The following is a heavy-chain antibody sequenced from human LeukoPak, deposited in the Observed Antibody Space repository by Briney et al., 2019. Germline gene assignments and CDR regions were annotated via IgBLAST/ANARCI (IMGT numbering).Heavy chain of an antibody. CDR2: ISSSSSYI. D-gene: IGHD2-2*01. Sequence: GGSLRLSCAASGFTFSSYSMNWVRRAPGKGLEWVSSISSSSSYIYYADSVKGRFTISRDNAKNSLYLQMNSLRAEDTAVYYCARGSSVVPAAMGNWFDPWGQGTLVTVSS. CDR1: GFTFSSYS. V-gene: IGHV3-21*01. J-gene: IGHJ5*02. CDR3: ARGSSVVPAAMGNWFDP.